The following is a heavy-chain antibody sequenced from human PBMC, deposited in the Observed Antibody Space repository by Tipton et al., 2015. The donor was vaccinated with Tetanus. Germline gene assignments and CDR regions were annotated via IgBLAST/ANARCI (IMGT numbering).Heavy chain of an antibody. J-gene: IGHJ2*01. D-gene: IGHD3-3*02. CDR3: ARERIRLIGEVIFRYFDL. V-gene: IGHV4-61*08. CDR2: ITYRRAT. Sequence: TLSLTCSVSGASLRGGDYHWSWIRPPPGKGLEWLGKITYRRATNYKPSLKSLVPISIDASTSQFSLKLTSATAADTAVYYCARERIRLIGEVIFRYFDLWGRGTLVTVSS. CDR1: GASLRGGDYH.